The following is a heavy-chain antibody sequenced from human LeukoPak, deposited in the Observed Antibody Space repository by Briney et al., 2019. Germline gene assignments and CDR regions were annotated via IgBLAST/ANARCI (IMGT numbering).Heavy chain of an antibody. CDR1: GGSFSGYY. CDR2: IYYSGST. J-gene: IGHJ5*02. CDR3: ARDNRGYCSSTSCYPNWFDP. D-gene: IGHD2-2*01. Sequence: SETLSLTCAVFGGSFSGYYWSWIRQPPGKGLEWIGYIYYSGSTNYNPSLKSRVTISVDTSKNQFSLKLSSVTAADTAVYYCARDNRGYCSSTSCYPNWFDPWGQGTLVTVSS. V-gene: IGHV4-59*01.